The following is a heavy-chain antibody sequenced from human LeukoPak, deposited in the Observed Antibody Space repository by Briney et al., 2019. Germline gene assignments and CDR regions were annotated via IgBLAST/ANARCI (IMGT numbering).Heavy chain of an antibody. CDR3: ARGGGQSKTFDY. D-gene: IGHD3-16*01. Sequence: KPSETLSLTCTVSGGSISSSSYYWGWIRQPPGKGLEWIGSIYYSGSTNYNPSLKSRVTISVDTSKNQFSLKLSSVTAADTAVYYCARGGGQSKTFDYWGQGTLVTVSS. J-gene: IGHJ4*02. CDR2: IYYSGST. V-gene: IGHV4-39*07. CDR1: GGSISSSSYY.